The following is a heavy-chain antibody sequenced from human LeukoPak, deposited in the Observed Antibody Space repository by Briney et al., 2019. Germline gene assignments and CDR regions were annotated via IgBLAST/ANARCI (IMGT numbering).Heavy chain of an antibody. Sequence: ASVKVSCKASGYTFTSYGISWVRQAPGQGLEWMGWISAYNGNTNYAQKLQGRVTMTTDTSTSTAYMELRSLRSDDTAVYYCARSGAYYYDSSGYYAVGYWGQGILVTVSS. CDR2: ISAYNGNT. D-gene: IGHD3-22*01. J-gene: IGHJ4*02. CDR3: ARSGAYYYDSSGYYAVGY. CDR1: GYTFTSYG. V-gene: IGHV1-18*01.